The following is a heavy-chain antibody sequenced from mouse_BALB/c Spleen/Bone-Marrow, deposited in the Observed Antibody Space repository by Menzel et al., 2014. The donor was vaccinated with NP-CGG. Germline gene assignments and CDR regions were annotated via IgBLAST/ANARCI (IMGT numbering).Heavy chain of an antibody. Sequence: VQLQQSGAELVKPGASVKLSCTASGFNIKDTYMHWVKQRPEQGLEWIGRIDPANGNTKYDPKFQGKATITADTSSNTACLQLSSLTSEDTAVYYGSSYAMDYWGQGTSVTVSS. CDR2: IDPANGNT. V-gene: IGHV14-3*02. J-gene: IGHJ4*01. CDR3: SSYAMDY. CDR1: GFNIKDTY.